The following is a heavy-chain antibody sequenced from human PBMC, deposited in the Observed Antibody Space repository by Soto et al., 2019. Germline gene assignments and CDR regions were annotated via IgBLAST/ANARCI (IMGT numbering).Heavy chain of an antibody. V-gene: IGHV3-30*18. CDR1: GFTFSSYG. D-gene: IGHD3-9*01. CDR3: AKSTGYYTRIDYFDY. CDR2: ISYDGSNK. Sequence: GGSLRLSCAASGFTFSSYGMHWVRQAPGKGLEWVAVISYDGSNKYYADSVKGRFTISRDNSKNTLYLQMNSLRAEDTAVYYCAKSTGYYTRIDYFDYWGQGTLVTVSS. J-gene: IGHJ4*02.